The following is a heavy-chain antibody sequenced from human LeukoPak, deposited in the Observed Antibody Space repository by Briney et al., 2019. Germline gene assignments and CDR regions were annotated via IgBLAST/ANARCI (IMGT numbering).Heavy chain of an antibody. CDR1: GGSISSYY. V-gene: IGHV4-59*01. CDR2: IYYSGST. J-gene: IGHJ6*03. CDR3: ARSASSGWHYYYYMDV. Sequence: PSETLSLTCTVSGGSISSYYWSWIRQPPGKGLEWIGYIYYSGSTNYNPSLKSRVTISVDTSKNQFSLKLSSVTAADTAVYYCARSASSGWHYYYYMDVWGKGTTVTIS. D-gene: IGHD6-19*01.